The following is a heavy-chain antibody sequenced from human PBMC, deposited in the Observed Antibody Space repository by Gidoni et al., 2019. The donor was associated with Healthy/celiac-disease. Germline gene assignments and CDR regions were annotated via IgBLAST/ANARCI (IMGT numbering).Heavy chain of an antibody. Sequence: QITLKESGPTLVKPTQTLTLTCTFSGFSLSTSGVGVGWIRQPPGKALEWLALIYWNDDKRYSPSLKSRLTITKDTSKNQVVLTMTNMDPVDTATYYCAHLYYYDSSGYYMGLGFDYWGQGTLVTVSS. D-gene: IGHD3-22*01. CDR1: GFSLSTSGVG. V-gene: IGHV2-5*01. J-gene: IGHJ4*02. CDR3: AHLYYYDSSGYYMGLGFDY. CDR2: IYWNDDK.